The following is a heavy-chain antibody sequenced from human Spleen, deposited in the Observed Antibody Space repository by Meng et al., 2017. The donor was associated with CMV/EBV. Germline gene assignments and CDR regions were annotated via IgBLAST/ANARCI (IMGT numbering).Heavy chain of an antibody. J-gene: IGHJ4*02. CDR2: IYPGDSDT. CDR1: GYSFPNYW. Sequence: SGYSFPNYWLDWVRQLPGKGLEWMEIIYPGDSDTRYSPSFQNQVTISADKSISTAYLQWSSLKASDAAMYYCAKQPYYDFWSGYPFDYWGQGTLVTVSS. V-gene: IGHV5-51*01. CDR3: AKQPYYDFWSGYPFDY. D-gene: IGHD3-3*01.